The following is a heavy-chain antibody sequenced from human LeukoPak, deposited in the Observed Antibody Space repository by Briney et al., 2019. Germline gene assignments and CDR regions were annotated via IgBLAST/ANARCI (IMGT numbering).Heavy chain of an antibody. D-gene: IGHD4-23*01. CDR2: IYYSGST. V-gene: IGHV4-59*12. J-gene: IGHJ3*02. Sequence: SETLSLTCTVSGGSISSYYWSWIRQPPGKGLEWIGYIYYSGSTNYNPSLKSRVTISVDTSKNQFSLKLSSVTAADTAVYYCARDYLGGNPDAFDIWGQGTMVTVSS. CDR3: ARDYLGGNPDAFDI. CDR1: GGSISSYY.